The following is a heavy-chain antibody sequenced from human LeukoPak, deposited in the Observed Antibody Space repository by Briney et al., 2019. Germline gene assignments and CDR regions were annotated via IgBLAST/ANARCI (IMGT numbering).Heavy chain of an antibody. D-gene: IGHD3-10*01. V-gene: IGHV3-21*01. J-gene: IGHJ6*04. CDR3: AGGSLWFGELSPGDV. Sequence: GGSLRLSCAASGFTFSSYSMNWVRQAPGKGLEWVSSISSSSSYIYYADSVKGRFAISRDNAKNSLYPQMNSLRAEDTAVYYCAGGSLWFGELSPGDVWGKGTTVTVSS. CDR1: GFTFSSYS. CDR2: ISSSSSYI.